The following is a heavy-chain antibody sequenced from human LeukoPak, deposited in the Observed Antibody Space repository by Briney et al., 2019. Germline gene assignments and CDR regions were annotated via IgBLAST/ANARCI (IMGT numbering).Heavy chain of an antibody. CDR2: INHSGST. Sequence: PSETLSLTCAVYGGSFSGYYWSWIRQPPGKGLEWIGEINHSGSTNYNPSLKSRVTISVDTSKNQFSLKLSSVTAADTAVYYCARGMDIVVVPGYYYYMDVWGKGTTVPVSS. J-gene: IGHJ6*03. CDR1: GGSFSGYY. D-gene: IGHD2-2*03. CDR3: ARGMDIVVVPGYYYYMDV. V-gene: IGHV4-34*01.